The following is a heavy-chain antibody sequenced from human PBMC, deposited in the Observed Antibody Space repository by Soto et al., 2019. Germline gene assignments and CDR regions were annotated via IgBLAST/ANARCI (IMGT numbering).Heavy chain of an antibody. CDR3: ARRLSGSTEEYNAYYFYGLDV. Sequence: GQSLKISSQASGYRFSNYWITCVRHMTGKGPEWMWTIDPNDYYSNNSPSFQGHVTISADTYINTAYLHWSSLKDSDTAIYYCARRLSGSTEEYNAYYFYGLDVWRQGTTDSVSS. CDR1: GYRFSNYW. CDR2: IDPNDYYS. D-gene: IGHD1-1*01. V-gene: IGHV5-10-1*01. J-gene: IGHJ6*02.